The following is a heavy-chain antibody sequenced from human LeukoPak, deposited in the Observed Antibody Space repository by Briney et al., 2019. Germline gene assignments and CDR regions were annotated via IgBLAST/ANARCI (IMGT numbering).Heavy chain of an antibody. CDR3: TTKYYDFWSGKFDY. CDR1: GFTFDDYG. V-gene: IGHV3-20*04. Sequence: GGSLRLSCAASGFTFDDYGMSWVRQAPGKGLEWVSGINWNGGSTGYADSVKGRFTISRDNAKNSLYLQMNSLKTEDTAVYYCTTKYYDFWSGKFDYWGQGTLVTVSS. CDR2: INWNGGST. J-gene: IGHJ4*02. D-gene: IGHD3-3*01.